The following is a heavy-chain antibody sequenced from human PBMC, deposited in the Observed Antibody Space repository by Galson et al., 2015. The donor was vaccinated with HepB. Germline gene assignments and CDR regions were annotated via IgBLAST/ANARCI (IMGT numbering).Heavy chain of an antibody. CDR3: ASLHYYGSGSPDAFDI. CDR2: IDPSDSHT. D-gene: IGHD3-10*01. J-gene: IGHJ3*02. V-gene: IGHV5-10-1*01. CDR1: GSSFTSYW. Sequence: QSGAEVTKPGESLRISCKGSGSSFTSYWISWVRQMPGEGLAWMGKIDPSDSHTKYSPSFQGHVTISADKSISTAYLQWSSLKASGTAMYYCASLHYYGSGSPDAFDIWGQGTMVTVSS.